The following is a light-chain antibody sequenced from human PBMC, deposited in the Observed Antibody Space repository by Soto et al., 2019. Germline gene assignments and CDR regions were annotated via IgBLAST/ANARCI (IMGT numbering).Light chain of an antibody. J-gene: IGLJ2*01. Sequence: QSVLTQPPSASGSLGQSVTISCTGTSSEVGGYKYVSWYQQHPGKAPKVMIYEVNKRPSGVPDRFSGSKSGNTASLTVSGLQAEDEADYYCATWDGSLPGEVFGGGTNLTVL. CDR2: EVN. V-gene: IGLV2-8*01. CDR1: SSEVGGYKY. CDR3: ATWDGSLPGEV.